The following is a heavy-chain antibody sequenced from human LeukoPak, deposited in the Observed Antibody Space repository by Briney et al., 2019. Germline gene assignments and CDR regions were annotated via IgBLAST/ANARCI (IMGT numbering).Heavy chain of an antibody. J-gene: IGHJ4*02. Sequence: GGPLRLSCAASGFTFSDHYMSWIRQATGKALEWLSYIGGSGSNIQYADSMKGRFTISRDNRKNVLYLQMNSLRDEDTAVYYCTIDPPLSLYWGQGTLVTVSS. CDR2: IGGSGSNI. CDR3: TIDPPLSLY. V-gene: IGHV3-11*01. CDR1: GFTFSDHY.